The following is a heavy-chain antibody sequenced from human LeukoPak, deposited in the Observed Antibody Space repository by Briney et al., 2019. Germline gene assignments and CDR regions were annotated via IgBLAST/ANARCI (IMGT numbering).Heavy chain of an antibody. D-gene: IGHD6-19*01. CDR3: TAHSSGLDY. V-gene: IGHV3-9*01. Sequence: GRSLRLSCAASGFTFDDYGMHWVRQAPGKGLEWVSAISWNSDTIGYADSVKGRITISRDNAKTSLYLQMNSLRAEDTALYYCTAHSSGLDYWGQGTLVTVSS. CDR2: ISWNSDTI. J-gene: IGHJ4*02. CDR1: GFTFDDYG.